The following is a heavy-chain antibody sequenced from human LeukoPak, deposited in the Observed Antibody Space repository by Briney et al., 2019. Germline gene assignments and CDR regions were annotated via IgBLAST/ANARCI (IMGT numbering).Heavy chain of an antibody. D-gene: IGHD3-10*01. CDR3: ARGSGSYSSDAFDI. V-gene: IGHV3-74*01. Sequence: GGSLRLSCAASGFTFRSYWMHWVRQTPGKGLVWVSRINGDGSNTTYADSVKGRFTTSRDTAKNTLYLQMNSLRAEDTAVYYCARGSGSYSSDAFDIWGQGRMVTVSS. CDR2: INGDGSNT. J-gene: IGHJ3*02. CDR1: GFTFRSYW.